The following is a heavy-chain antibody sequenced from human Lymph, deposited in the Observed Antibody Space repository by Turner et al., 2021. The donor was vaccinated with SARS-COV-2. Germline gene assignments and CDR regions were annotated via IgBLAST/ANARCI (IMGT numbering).Heavy chain of an antibody. D-gene: IGHD3-10*01. CDR1: GFTFSSYA. J-gene: IGHJ4*02. CDR3: ARGDYYGSGSYPGKTFDC. CDR2: ISYDGSNK. Sequence: QVQLVESGGGVVQPGRSLRLSWAASGFTFSSYAMYWVRQAPGKGLEWVAVISYDGSNKYYADSVKGRFTISRDNSKNTLYLQMNSLRAEDTAVYYCARGDYYGSGSYPGKTFDCWGQGTLVTVSS. V-gene: IGHV3-30-3*01.